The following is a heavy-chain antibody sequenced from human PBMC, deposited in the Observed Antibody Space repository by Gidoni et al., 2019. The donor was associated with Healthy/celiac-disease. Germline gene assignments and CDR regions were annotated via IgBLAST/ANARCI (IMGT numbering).Heavy chain of an antibody. V-gene: IGHV3-30*18. CDR1: GFTFSSYG. CDR3: AKALQSIPLPSGSGRPNGN. CDR2: ISYDGSNK. J-gene: IGHJ4*02. D-gene: IGHD3-10*01. Sequence: QVQLVESGGGVVQPGRSLRLSCAASGFTFSSYGMHWVRQAPGKGLEWVAVISYDGSNKYYADSVKGRFTISRDNSKNTLYLQMNSLRAEDTAVYYCAKALQSIPLPSGSGRPNGNWGQGTLVTVSS.